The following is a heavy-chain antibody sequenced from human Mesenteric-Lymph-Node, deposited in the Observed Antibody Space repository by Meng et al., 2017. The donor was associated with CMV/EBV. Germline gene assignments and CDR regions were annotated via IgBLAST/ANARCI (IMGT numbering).Heavy chain of an antibody. CDR3: ARDLEGYSGY. V-gene: IGHV4-39*07. CDR2: IYYSGST. J-gene: IGHJ4*02. Sequence: SETLSLTCTVSGGSISSYYWGWIRQPPGKGLEWIGSIYYSGSTYYNPSLKSRVTISVDTSKNQFSLKLSSVTAADTAVYYCARDLEGYSGYWGQGTLVTVSS. D-gene: IGHD5-12*01. CDR1: GGSISSYY.